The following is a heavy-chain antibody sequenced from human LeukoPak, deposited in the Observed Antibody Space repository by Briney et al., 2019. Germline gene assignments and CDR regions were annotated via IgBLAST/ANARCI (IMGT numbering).Heavy chain of an antibody. CDR2: IIPIFGTA. J-gene: IGHJ4*02. CDR3: ARVGAFWSGYSRYYFDY. D-gene: IGHD3-3*01. V-gene: IGHV1-69*13. CDR1: GYTFTSYG. Sequence: RRASVKVSCKASGYTFTSYGISWVRQAPGQGLEWMGGIIPIFGTANYAQKFQGRVTITADESTSTAYMELSSLRSEDTAVYYCARVGAFWSGYSRYYFDYWGQGTLVTVSS.